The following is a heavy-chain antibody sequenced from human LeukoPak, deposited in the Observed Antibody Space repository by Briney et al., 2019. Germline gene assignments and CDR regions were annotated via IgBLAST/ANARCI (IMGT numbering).Heavy chain of an antibody. V-gene: IGHV4-4*09. CDR1: GGSISSYY. J-gene: IGHJ4*02. CDR3: ARHRGIAAAGSPFDY. CDR2: IYTSGST. D-gene: IGHD6-13*01. Sequence: SETLSLTCTVSGGSISSYYWSWIWQPPGKGLEWIGYIYTSGSTNYNPSLKSRVTISVDTSKNQFSLKLSSVTAADTAVYYCARHRGIAAAGSPFDYWGQGTLVTVSS.